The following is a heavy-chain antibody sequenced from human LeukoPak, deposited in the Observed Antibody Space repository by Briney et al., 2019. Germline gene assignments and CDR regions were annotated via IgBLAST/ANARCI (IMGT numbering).Heavy chain of an antibody. V-gene: IGHV3-20*04. J-gene: IGHJ4*02. CDR1: GFTFDDYG. Sequence: GGSLRLSCAASGFTFDDYGMSWVRQAPGKGLEWVAGINWNGGSTGYADSVKGRFTISRDNAKNSLYLQMNSLRAEDTALYYCARDGGYCSSTSCHPDYWGQGTLFTVSS. CDR3: ARDGGYCSSTSCHPDY. CDR2: INWNGGST. D-gene: IGHD2-2*01.